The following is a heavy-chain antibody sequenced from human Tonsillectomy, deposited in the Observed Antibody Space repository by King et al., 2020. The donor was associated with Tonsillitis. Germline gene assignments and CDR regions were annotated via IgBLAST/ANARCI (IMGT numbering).Heavy chain of an antibody. CDR3: VTGTWKTATDY. CDR1: GFTFSSTW. V-gene: IGHV3-15*01. Sequence: VQLVESGGGLVKPGGSLRLSCAASGFTFSSTWMTWVRQAPGKGLEWVGIIKRDIEGETTDYAAPVKGRFTISRDDSKNTLYLQMNSLKTEDTAVYYCVTGTWKTATDYWGQGTLVTVSS. CDR2: IKRDIEGETT. D-gene: IGHD1-1*01. J-gene: IGHJ4*02.